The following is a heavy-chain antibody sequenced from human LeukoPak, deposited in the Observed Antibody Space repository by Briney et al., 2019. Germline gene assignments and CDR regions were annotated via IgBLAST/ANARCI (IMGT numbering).Heavy chain of an antibody. CDR2: ITSSSSYI. D-gene: IGHD4/OR15-4a*01. J-gene: IGHJ4*02. Sequence: GGSLRLSCAASGFTFSSYNMNWVRQAPGKGPEWVSSITSSSSYIYYADSVKGRFTTSRDNGKNSLDLQMNSLRADDTAVYYCARDTLGEGEDANYAVYYFDYWGQGTVVTVSS. CDR3: ARDTLGEGEDANYAVYYFDY. V-gene: IGHV3-21*01. CDR1: GFTFSSYN.